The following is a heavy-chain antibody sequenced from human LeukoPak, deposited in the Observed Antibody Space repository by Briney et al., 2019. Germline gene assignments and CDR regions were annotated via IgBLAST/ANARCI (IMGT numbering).Heavy chain of an antibody. D-gene: IGHD4-17*01. CDR1: GFTFSSYA. Sequence: GGSLRLSCAASGFTFSSYAMHWVRQAPGKGLEWVAVISYDGSNKYYADSVKGRFTISRDNSKNTLYLQMNSLRAEDTAVYYCATPSTVTRNYWGQGTLVTVSS. V-gene: IGHV3-30*04. CDR3: ATPSTVTRNY. CDR2: ISYDGSNK. J-gene: IGHJ4*02.